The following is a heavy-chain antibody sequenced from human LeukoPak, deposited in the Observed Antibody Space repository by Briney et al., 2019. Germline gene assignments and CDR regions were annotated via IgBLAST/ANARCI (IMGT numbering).Heavy chain of an antibody. J-gene: IGHJ4*02. V-gene: IGHV3-21*01. CDR2: ISSSGNYI. CDR1: GITFGSYS. CDR3: ARDLGGYDYDDSSGYSNY. D-gene: IGHD3-22*01. Sequence: RGSLRLSCAASGITFGSYSVNWVRQAPGKGLEWVSSISSSGNYIDYADSVKGRFTISRDNAKKSLYLQMNSLRAEDTAVYYCARDLGGYDYDDSSGYSNYWGQGTLVTVSS.